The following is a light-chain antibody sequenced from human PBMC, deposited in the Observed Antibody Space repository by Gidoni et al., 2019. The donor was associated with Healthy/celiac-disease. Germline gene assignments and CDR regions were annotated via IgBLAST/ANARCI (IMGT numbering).Light chain of an antibody. CDR3: QAWDSSSYVV. V-gene: IGLV3-1*01. CDR1: KLVDNY. CDR2: QDS. J-gene: IGLJ2*01. Sequence: SYELTQPPSVSVSPGQTASITCSGDKLVDNYACWYQQKPGQSPVLVIYQDSKRPSGIPERFSGSNSGNTATLTISGTQAMDEADYYCQAWDSSSYVVFGGGTKLTVL.